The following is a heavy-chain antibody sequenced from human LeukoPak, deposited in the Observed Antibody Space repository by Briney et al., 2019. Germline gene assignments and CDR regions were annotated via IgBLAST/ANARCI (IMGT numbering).Heavy chain of an antibody. CDR1: GGSISSYY. V-gene: IGHV4-59*12. D-gene: IGHD4-11*01. CDR3: ARDTGSDYYYYYMDV. CDR2: IYYSGST. J-gene: IGHJ6*03. Sequence: ASETLSLTCTVSGGSISSYYWSWIRQPPGKGLEWIGYIYYSGSTNYNPSLKSRVTMSVDTSKNQFSLKLSSVTAADTAVYYCARDTGSDYYYYYMDVWGKGTTVTVSS.